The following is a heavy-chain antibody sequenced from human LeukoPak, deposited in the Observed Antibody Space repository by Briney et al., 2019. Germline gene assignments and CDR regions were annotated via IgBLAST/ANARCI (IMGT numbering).Heavy chain of an antibody. V-gene: IGHV4-59*08. D-gene: IGHD3-10*01. J-gene: IGHJ4*02. CDR1: GGPINTDY. Sequence: PSETLSLTCTVSGGPINTDYWNWIRQPPGKGLEWIGYIYYTGRTNYNPSFKSRLTISIDTSKRQFSLKLSSVTAADTAVYYCARLMRYYGSGSYFDYWGQGTLVTVSS. CDR3: ARLMRYYGSGSYFDY. CDR2: IYYTGRT.